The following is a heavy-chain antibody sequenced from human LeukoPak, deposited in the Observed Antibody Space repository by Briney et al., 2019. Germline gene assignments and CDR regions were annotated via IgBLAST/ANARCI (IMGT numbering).Heavy chain of an antibody. CDR2: INYSGST. V-gene: IGHV4-59*01. Sequence: SETLSLTRTVSGGSITTYYWTWTRQPPGKGLEWIGYINYSGSTNYNPSLKSRVTISVDTSKNQFSLKLSSVTAADTAVYYCARAQLNLLVDFGMDAWGQGTTVTVSS. CDR1: GGSITTYY. D-gene: IGHD1-1*01. J-gene: IGHJ6*02. CDR3: ARAQLNLLVDFGMDA.